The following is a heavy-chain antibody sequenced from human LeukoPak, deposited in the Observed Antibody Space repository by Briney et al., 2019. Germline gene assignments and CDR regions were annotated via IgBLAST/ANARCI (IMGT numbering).Heavy chain of an antibody. J-gene: IGHJ6*02. CDR2: ISYDGSNK. CDR3: ARALVVVPADYYYYGIDV. CDR1: GFTFSSYA. Sequence: PGGSLRLSCAAPGFTFSSYAMHWVRQDPGKGLEWVAVISYDGSNKYYADSVKGRFTISRDNSKNTLYLQMNSLRAEDTAVYYCARALVVVPADYYYYGIDVWGQGTTVTVSS. V-gene: IGHV3-30-3*01. D-gene: IGHD2-2*01.